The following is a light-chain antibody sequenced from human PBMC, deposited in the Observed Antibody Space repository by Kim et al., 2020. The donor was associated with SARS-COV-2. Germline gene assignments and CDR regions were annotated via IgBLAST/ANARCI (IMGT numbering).Light chain of an antibody. J-gene: IGLJ2*01. CDR3: QSYNKDNVL. CDR1: SGSIDDNY. Sequence: GKTVTISCTRSSGSIDDNYVPWYQQRPGGVPTTVIYEDDQRPSGVSDRFSGSIDNSSNSASLTIPGLRTEDEADYYCQSYNKDNVLFGGGTQLTVL. CDR2: EDD. V-gene: IGLV6-57*03.